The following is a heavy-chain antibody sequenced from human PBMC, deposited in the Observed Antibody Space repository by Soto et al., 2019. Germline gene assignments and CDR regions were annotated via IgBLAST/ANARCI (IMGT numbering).Heavy chain of an antibody. CDR1: GDTFISYA. D-gene: IGHD1-26*01. Sequence: SVKVSCKASGDTFISYAISWVRQAPGQGLEWMGGIIPVFGTTSFAQKFQGRVTITADKSTSTAYMELSSLGSEDTAVYYCARSRESFYGGEGYWGQGTLVTVSS. CDR2: IIPVFGTT. J-gene: IGHJ4*02. V-gene: IGHV1-69*06. CDR3: ARSRESFYGGEGY.